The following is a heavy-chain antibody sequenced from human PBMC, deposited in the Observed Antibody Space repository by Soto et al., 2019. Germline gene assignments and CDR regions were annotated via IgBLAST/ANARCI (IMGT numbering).Heavy chain of an antibody. J-gene: IGHJ5*02. Sequence: ASVKFSCKASGGTFSSYAISWVRQAPGQGLECMGGIIPIFGTANYAQKFQGRVTITADESTSTAYMELSSLRSEDTAVYYCARGGDGSYYWFDPWGQGTLVTVSS. CDR3: ARGGDGSYYWFDP. D-gene: IGHD1-26*01. CDR1: GGTFSSYA. V-gene: IGHV1-69*13. CDR2: IIPIFGTA.